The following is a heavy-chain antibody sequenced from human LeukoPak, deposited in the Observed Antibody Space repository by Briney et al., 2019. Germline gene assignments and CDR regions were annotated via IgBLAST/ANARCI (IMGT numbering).Heavy chain of an antibody. D-gene: IGHD6-13*01. CDR3: ARDSLVLAAAHDY. CDR2: ISSSSSYI. J-gene: IGHJ4*02. V-gene: IGHV3-21*01. CDR1: GFTFSSYS. Sequence: GGSLRLSCAASGFTFSSYSMNWVRQAPGKGLEWVSSISSSSSYIYYADSVKGRFTISRDNAKNSLYLQMNSLRAEDTAVYYRARDSLVLAAAHDYWGQGTLVTVSS.